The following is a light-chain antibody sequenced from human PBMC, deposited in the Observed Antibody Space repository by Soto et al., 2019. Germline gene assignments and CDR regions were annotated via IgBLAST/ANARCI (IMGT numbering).Light chain of an antibody. V-gene: IGLV2-14*01. J-gene: IGLJ3*02. Sequence: QLVLTQPASVSGSPGQSITISCTGTSSDVGGYNYVSWYQQHPGKAPKLMIYEVSNRPSEVSNRFSGSKSGNTASLTISGLQAEDEADYYCSSYTTSSTHWVFGGGTKLTVL. CDR1: SSDVGGYNY. CDR2: EVS. CDR3: SSYTTSSTHWV.